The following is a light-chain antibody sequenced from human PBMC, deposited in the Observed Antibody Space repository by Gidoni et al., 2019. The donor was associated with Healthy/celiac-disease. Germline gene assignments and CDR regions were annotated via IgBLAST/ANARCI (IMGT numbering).Light chain of an antibody. CDR1: QSISSY. J-gene: IGKJ1*01. CDR2: AAS. Sequence: DIKMTKSPSSLSASVGDRVAITCRESQSISSYLNWYQQKPGIAPKPLIYAASSLQSGVQSRFSGSGSGTDFTLTISSLQPEDFATYYCQQSYSTPRTFGQGTKVEIK. CDR3: QQSYSTPRT. V-gene: IGKV1-39*01.